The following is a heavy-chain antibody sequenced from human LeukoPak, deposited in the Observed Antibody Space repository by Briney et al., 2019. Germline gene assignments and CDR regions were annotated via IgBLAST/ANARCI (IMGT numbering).Heavy chain of an antibody. CDR3: ARTHYGGGAFDI. CDR1: GGSISSYY. CDR2: IYYSGST. J-gene: IGHJ3*02. Sequence: PSETLSLTCTVSGGSISSYYWSWIRQPPGKGLEWIGYIYYSGSTNYNPSLKSRVTISVDTSKNQFSLKLSSVTAADTAVYYCARTHYGGGAFDIWGQGTMVTVSS. V-gene: IGHV4-59*08. D-gene: IGHD4/OR15-4a*01.